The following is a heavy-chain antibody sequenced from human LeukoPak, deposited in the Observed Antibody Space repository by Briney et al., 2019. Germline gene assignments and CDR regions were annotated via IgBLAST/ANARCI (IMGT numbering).Heavy chain of an antibody. CDR2: ISSSSSYI. Sequence: PGGSLRLSCAASGFTFSSYSMNWVRQAPGKGLEWVSSISSSSSYIYYADSVKGRFTISRDNAKNSLYLQMNSLRAEDTAVYYCARGGGPPPQGYYYYGMDVWGQGTTVTVSS. CDR1: GFTFSSYS. V-gene: IGHV3-21*01. D-gene: IGHD2-15*01. CDR3: ARGGGPPPQGYYYYGMDV. J-gene: IGHJ6*02.